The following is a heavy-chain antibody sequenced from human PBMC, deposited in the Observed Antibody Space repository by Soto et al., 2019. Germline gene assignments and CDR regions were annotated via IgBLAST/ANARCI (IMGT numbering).Heavy chain of an antibody. CDR3: AKGGLVLAPEVDY. CDR2: ISGSGGST. CDR1: GIIFTGYA. D-gene: IGHD2-15*01. Sequence: GGSLRLSCAVSGIIFTGYAMSWVRQAPGKGLEWVSAISGSGGSTYYADSVKGRFTISRDNSKNTLYLQMNSLRAEDTAVYYCAKGGLVLAPEVDYWGQGTLVTVSS. V-gene: IGHV3-23*01. J-gene: IGHJ4*02.